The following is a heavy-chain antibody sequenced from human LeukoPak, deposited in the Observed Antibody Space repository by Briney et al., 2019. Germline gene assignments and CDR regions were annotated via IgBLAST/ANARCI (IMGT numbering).Heavy chain of an antibody. D-gene: IGHD6-19*01. Sequence: GGSLRLSCAASGFTFSSYAMSWVRQAPGKGLEWVSAISGSGGSTYYADSVKGRFTISRDNSKNTLYLQMNSLRTEDTAVYYCAKPLRGWYYFDYWGQGTLVTVSS. CDR1: GFTFSSYA. J-gene: IGHJ4*02. CDR2: ISGSGGST. V-gene: IGHV3-23*01. CDR3: AKPLRGWYYFDY.